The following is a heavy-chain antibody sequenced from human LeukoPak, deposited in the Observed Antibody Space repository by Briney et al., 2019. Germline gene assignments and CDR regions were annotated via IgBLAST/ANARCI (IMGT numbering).Heavy chain of an antibody. J-gene: IGHJ4*02. CDR2: IYYSGST. D-gene: IGHD2-15*01. CDR3: ARSRWTFDY. V-gene: IGHV4-39*07. CDR1: GGSISSSSYY. Sequence: WVPLTLTCSLSGGSISSSSYYWGWIRQPPGKGLEWIGSIYYSGSTYYNPSLKSRVTISVDKSKNQFSLKLSSVSAADTAVYYCARSRWTFDYWGQGTLVTVSS.